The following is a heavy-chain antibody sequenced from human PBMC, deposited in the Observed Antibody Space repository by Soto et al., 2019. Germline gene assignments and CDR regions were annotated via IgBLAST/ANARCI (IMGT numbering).Heavy chain of an antibody. D-gene: IGHD5-12*01. J-gene: IGHJ4*02. CDR2: IYSGGST. CDR1: GFTVSSNY. CDR3: ARDSSGYDVLLGDY. Sequence: EVQLVESGGGLIQPGGSLRLSCAASGFTVSSNYMSWVRQAPGKGLEWVSVIYSGGSTYYADSVKGRFTISRDNSKNTLYLQMNSLRAEDTAVYYCARDSSGYDVLLGDYWGQGTLVTVSS. V-gene: IGHV3-53*01.